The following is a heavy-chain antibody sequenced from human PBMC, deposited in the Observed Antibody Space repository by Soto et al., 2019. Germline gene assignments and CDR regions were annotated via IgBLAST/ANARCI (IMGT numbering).Heavy chain of an antibody. J-gene: IGHJ4*02. CDR1: GGSISSYY. CDR2: IYYSGST. CDR3: ARVTGVVTAFDY. Sequence: SETLSLTCTVSGGSISSYYWSWIRQPPGKGLEWIGYIYYSGSTNYNPSLKSRVTISVDTSKNQFSLKLSSVTAADTAVYYCARVTGVVTAFDYWGQGTLVTVSS. V-gene: IGHV4-59*01. D-gene: IGHD2-21*02.